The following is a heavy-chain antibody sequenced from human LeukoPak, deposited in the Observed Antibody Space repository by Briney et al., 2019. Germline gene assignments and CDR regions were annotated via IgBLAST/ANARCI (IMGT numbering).Heavy chain of an antibody. CDR3: AKLMFGGSYDFDY. J-gene: IGHJ4*02. CDR2: ISYDGSNK. CDR1: GFTFSSYG. V-gene: IGHV3-30*18. D-gene: IGHD1-26*01. Sequence: PGRSLRLSCAASGFTFSSYGMHWVRQAPGKGLEWVAVISYDGSNKYYADSVKGRFTISRDNSKNTLYLQMNSLRAEDTAVYYCAKLMFGGSYDFDYWGQGTLVTVSS.